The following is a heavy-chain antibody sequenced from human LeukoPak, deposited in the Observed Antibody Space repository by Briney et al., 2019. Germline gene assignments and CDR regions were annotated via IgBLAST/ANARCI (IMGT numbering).Heavy chain of an antibody. Sequence: ASVKVYCKASGYTFTSYGISWVRQAPGQGLEWMGWISAYNGNTNYAQKLQGRVTMTTDTSTSTAYMELRSLRSDDTAVYYCAREGSYYGPKRAFDIWGQGTMVTVSS. V-gene: IGHV1-18*01. CDR3: AREGSYYGPKRAFDI. CDR2: ISAYNGNT. CDR1: GYTFTSYG. D-gene: IGHD1-26*01. J-gene: IGHJ3*02.